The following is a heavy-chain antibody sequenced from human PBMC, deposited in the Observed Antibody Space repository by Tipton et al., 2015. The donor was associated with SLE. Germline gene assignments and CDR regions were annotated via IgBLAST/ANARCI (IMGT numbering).Heavy chain of an antibody. V-gene: IGHV4-59*11. Sequence: TLSLTCTVSGGSISSHYWSWIRQPPGKGLEWIGYIYYSGSTNYNPSLKSRVTISVDTSKNQFSLKLSSVTAADTAVYYCARGGASTYYYDSSSYYPFDYWGQGTLVTVSS. J-gene: IGHJ4*02. CDR3: ARGGASTYYYDSSSYYPFDY. CDR1: GGSISSHY. D-gene: IGHD3-22*01. CDR2: IYYSGST.